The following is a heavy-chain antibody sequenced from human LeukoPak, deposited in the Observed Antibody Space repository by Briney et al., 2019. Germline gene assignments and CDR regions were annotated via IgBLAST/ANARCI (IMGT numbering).Heavy chain of an antibody. CDR2: INHSGST. V-gene: IGHV4-34*01. CDR3: ARHKDSGDYPLDY. D-gene: IGHD4-17*01. CDR1: GGSFSGYY. Sequence: PSETLSLTCAVYGGSFSGYYWSWIRQPPGKGLEWIGEINHSGSTNYNPSLKSRVTISVDTSKNHFSLKLNSVTAADTAVYYCARHKDSGDYPLDYWGQGILVSVSS. J-gene: IGHJ4*02.